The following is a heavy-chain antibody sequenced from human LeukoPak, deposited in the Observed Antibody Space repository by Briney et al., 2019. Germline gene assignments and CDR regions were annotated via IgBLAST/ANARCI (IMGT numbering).Heavy chain of an antibody. J-gene: IGHJ4*02. CDR1: GFTFSSYA. Sequence: GGSLRLSCAASGFTFSSYAMSWVRQAPGKGLEWVSAISGSGGSAYYADSVKGRFTISRDNSKNTLYLQMNSLRAEDTAVYYCAKDLRSACSGGSCYPPGSYWGQGTLVTVSS. V-gene: IGHV3-23*01. D-gene: IGHD2-15*01. CDR2: ISGSGGSA. CDR3: AKDLRSACSGGSCYPPGSY.